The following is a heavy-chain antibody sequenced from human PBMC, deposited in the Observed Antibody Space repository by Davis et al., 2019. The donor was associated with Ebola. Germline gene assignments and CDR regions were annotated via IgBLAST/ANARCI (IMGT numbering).Heavy chain of an antibody. Sequence: AASVKVSCKASGYTFTSYYMHWVRQAPGQGLEWMGIINPSGGSTSYAQKFQGRVTITRDTSASTAYMELSSLRSEDTAVYCCARGVEAFDIWGQGTMVTVSS. CDR3: ARGVEAFDI. CDR1: GYTFTSYY. D-gene: IGHD2-15*01. V-gene: IGHV1-46*01. J-gene: IGHJ3*02. CDR2: INPSGGST.